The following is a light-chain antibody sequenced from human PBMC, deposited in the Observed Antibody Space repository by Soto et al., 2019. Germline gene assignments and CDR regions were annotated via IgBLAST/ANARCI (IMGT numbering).Light chain of an antibody. CDR2: DVT. V-gene: IGLV2-14*01. CDR1: SSDIGAYGY. J-gene: IGLJ1*01. Sequence: QSARTQPASVSGSPGQSITISCTGSSSDIGAYGYVSWYQQRPVKAPKLMIFDVTNRPSGVSDRFSGSKSGNTASLTISGLQTEDEADYYCSSYTSSSTPYVFGTGTKSPS. CDR3: SSYTSSSTPYV.